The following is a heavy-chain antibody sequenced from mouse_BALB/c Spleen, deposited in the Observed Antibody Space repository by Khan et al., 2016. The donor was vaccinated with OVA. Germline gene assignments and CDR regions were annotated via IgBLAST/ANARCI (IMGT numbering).Heavy chain of an antibody. CDR3: AKFTPDYYSMDY. CDR1: GFSLTSYG. Sequence: QVQLQQSGPGLVAPSQSLSITCSTSGFSLTSYGVNWVRQPPGKGLEWLGVIWGDGSTNYHSSLKSRLIITKDNSKRQVFLTLNSLQTDDTATNYGAKFTPDYYSMDYWGQGTSVTVSS. CDR2: IWGDGST. V-gene: IGHV2-3*01. J-gene: IGHJ4*01.